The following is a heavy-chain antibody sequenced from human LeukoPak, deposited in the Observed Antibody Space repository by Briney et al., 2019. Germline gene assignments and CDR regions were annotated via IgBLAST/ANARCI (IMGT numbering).Heavy chain of an antibody. CDR1: GYSISSGYY. CDR3: ARGRGTSDY. J-gene: IGHJ4*02. Sequence: SETLSLTCTVSGYSISSGYYWGWIRQPPGKGLEWIGYIYYSGSTNYNPSLKSRVTISVDTSKNQFSLKLSSVTAADTAVYYCARGRGTSDYWGQGTLVTVSS. CDR2: IYYSGST. V-gene: IGHV4-61*01. D-gene: IGHD1-26*01.